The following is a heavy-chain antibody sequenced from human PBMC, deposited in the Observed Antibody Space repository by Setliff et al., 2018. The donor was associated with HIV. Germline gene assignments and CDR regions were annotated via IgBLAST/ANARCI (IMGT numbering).Heavy chain of an antibody. D-gene: IGHD3-3*01. J-gene: IGHJ6*03. V-gene: IGHV4-31*03. Sequence: SETLSLTCTVSGGSISRSGYYWSWIRQHPGKGLEWIGYIYYSGSTYYSPSLKSRVTISVDTSKNQFSLKLTSVTAADTAVYYCARANYDFWSGYWGGTYYYYYIDVWGKGTTVTVSS. CDR3: ARANYDFWSGYWGGTYYYYYIDV. CDR1: GGSISRSGYY. CDR2: IYYSGST.